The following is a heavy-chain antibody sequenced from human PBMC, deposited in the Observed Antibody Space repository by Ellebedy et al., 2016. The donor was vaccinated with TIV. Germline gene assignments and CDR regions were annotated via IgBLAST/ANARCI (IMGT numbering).Heavy chain of an antibody. D-gene: IGHD3-22*01. J-gene: IGHJ4*02. V-gene: IGHV3-23*01. CDR3: AKRPLTMIVLPEYFFDY. CDR2: ISGGGDNI. Sequence: GESLKISCAASGFPLRNYDMSWVRQAPGKGLEWLSTISGGGDNIYYADSVKGRFTISRDNSKNTLFLQMDSLRAEDTAVYYCAKRPLTMIVLPEYFFDYWGQGTLVTVSS. CDR1: GFPLRNYD.